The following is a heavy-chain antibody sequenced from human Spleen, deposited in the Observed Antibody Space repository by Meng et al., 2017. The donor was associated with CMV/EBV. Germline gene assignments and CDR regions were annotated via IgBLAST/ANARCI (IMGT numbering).Heavy chain of an antibody. V-gene: IGHV3-21*01. Sequence: SCTASGVILSTYAMNWVRQAPGKGLEWVSSISSSSSYIYYAASVKGRFTISRDNAKNSLYLQMTSLRAEDTAIYYCARDGLGATQNHWGQGTLVTVSS. J-gene: IGHJ5*02. D-gene: IGHD1-26*01. CDR3: ARDGLGATQNH. CDR2: ISSSSSYI. CDR1: GVILSTYA.